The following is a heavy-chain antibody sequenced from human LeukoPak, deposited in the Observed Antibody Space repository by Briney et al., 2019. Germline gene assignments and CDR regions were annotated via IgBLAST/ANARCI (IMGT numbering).Heavy chain of an antibody. V-gene: IGHV1-46*01. CDR2: INPSAGST. D-gene: IGHD3-3*01. CDR1: GYTFTSHY. J-gene: IGHJ4*02. Sequence: GASVKVSCRSSGYTFTSHYMHWVRQAPGQGLEWMGIINPSAGSTSYPQKFQGRVTMTRDTSTSTVYMELSSLRSEDTAVYYCAAPGASGFVGNFWSGPLDYWGQDTLVSVSS. CDR3: AAPGASGFVGNFWSGPLDY.